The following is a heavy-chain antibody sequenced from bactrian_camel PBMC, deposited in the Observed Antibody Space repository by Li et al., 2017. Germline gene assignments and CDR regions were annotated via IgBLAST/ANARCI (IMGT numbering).Heavy chain of an antibody. CDR2: IDSDGTT. D-gene: IGHD2*01. V-gene: IGHV3S26*01. CDR3: VRGRRGPCGSWSEFIFAV. Sequence: VQLVESGGGSVQAGGSLRLSCAASGYTYSSYCMAWFHQAPGKEREGVASIDSDGTTRHADSVKGRFTISNDNAKNTLYLQMNSLKPEDAAMYYCVRGRRGPCGSWSEFIFAVWGQGTQVTVS. CDR1: GYTYSSYC. J-gene: IGHJ4*01.